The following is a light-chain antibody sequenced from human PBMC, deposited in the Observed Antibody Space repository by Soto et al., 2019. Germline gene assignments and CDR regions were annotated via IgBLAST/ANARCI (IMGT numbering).Light chain of an antibody. V-gene: IGLV2-23*01. CDR3: WSYAGSNTVV. J-gene: IGLJ2*01. CDR2: EGN. CDR1: SSDVGSYNL. Sequence: QSVLTQPASVSGSPGQSITISCTGTSSDVGSYNLVSWFQQHPGKAPKLMIYEGNKRPSGVSNRFSGSKSGNTASLTISGLQAEDKADYYCWSYAGSNTVVFGGGTQLTVL.